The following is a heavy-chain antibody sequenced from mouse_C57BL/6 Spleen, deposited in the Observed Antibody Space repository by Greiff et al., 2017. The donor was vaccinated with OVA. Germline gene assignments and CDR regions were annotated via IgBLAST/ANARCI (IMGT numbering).Heavy chain of an antibody. V-gene: IGHV5-17*01. CDR1: GFTFSDYG. D-gene: IGHD1-1*01. CDR3: ARGKYYGRSYGNYYAMDY. Sequence: EVKLMESGGGLVKPGGSLKLSCAASGFTFSDYGMHWVRQAPEKGLEWVAYISSGSSTIYYADTVKGRFTISRDNAKNTLFLQMTSLRSGDTGMYYCARGKYYGRSYGNYYAMDYWGQGTSVTVSS. J-gene: IGHJ4*01. CDR2: ISSGSSTI.